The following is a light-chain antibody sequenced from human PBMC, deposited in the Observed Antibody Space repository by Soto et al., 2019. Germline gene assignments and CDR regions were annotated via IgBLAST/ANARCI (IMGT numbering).Light chain of an antibody. CDR3: QHYNSYSEA. J-gene: IGKJ1*01. CDR2: EAS. CDR1: QTISSW. Sequence: DIQMTQSPSTLSGSVGDRVTITCRASQTISSWLAWYEQEPGKAPKLLIYEASTLKSGVPSRFSGSGSVTEFTLTISSLQPDDFATYYCQHYNSYSEAFGQGTKVDI. V-gene: IGKV1-5*03.